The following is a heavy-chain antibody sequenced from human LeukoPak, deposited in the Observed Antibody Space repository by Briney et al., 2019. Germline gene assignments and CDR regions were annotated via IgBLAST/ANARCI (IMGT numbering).Heavy chain of an antibody. V-gene: IGHV4-34*01. CDR3: ATLYCTSTRCLEY. CDR1: GGPFTEYF. J-gene: IGHJ4*02. D-gene: IGHD2-8*01. Sequence: SETLSLTCAVYGGPFTEYFSSWIRQSPGKGLEWIGEINHRGNTRYNPSLKSRVTVSHDTSKKQFSLSLSSVTAADTAIYCCATLYCTSTRCLEYWGRGTLVTVSS. CDR2: INHRGNT.